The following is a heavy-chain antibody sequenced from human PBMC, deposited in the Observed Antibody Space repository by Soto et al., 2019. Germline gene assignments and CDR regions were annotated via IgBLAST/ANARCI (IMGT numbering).Heavy chain of an antibody. Sequence: SETLSLTCAVSCGSISSGGYSWSCIRQPPGKGLEWIGYIYHSGSTYYNPSLKSRVTISVDRSKNQFSLKLSSVTAADTAVYYCARHSFDWFDPWGQGTQVTVSS. CDR2: IYHSGST. CDR1: CGSISSGGYS. D-gene: IGHD1-26*01. CDR3: ARHSFDWFDP. J-gene: IGHJ5*02. V-gene: IGHV4-30-2*01.